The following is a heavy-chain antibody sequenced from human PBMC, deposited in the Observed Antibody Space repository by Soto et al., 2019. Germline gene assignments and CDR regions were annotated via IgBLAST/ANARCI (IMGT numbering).Heavy chain of an antibody. V-gene: IGHV2-5*01. CDR3: AHRRVAFAFGY. J-gene: IGHJ4*02. Sequence: QVTLKESGPTLVKPTQTLTLTCTFSGFSLTTTGVGVGWIRQPPGKALEWLALIYWNDDKQYSPSLKSRLTITKDTSKNQVVLTMTNLDPIDTATYYCAHRRVAFAFGYWGQGTLVTVSS. CDR2: IYWNDDK. CDR1: GFSLTTTGVG.